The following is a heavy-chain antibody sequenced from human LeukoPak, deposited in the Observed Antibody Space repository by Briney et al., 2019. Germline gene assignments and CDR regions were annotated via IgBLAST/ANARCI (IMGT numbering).Heavy chain of an antibody. V-gene: IGHV3-21*01. CDR1: GSTFSNQA. CDR2: ISSGSDYL. Sequence: GGSLRLSCAASGSTFSNQALNWVRQAPGKGLEWVSTISSGSDYLYHADSVRGRFTISRDNARNSLFLQMDDLRAEDTALYYCARDLSSGMPGGFDYWGQGILVTVSS. CDR3: ARDLSSGMPGGFDY. D-gene: IGHD2-2*01. J-gene: IGHJ4*02.